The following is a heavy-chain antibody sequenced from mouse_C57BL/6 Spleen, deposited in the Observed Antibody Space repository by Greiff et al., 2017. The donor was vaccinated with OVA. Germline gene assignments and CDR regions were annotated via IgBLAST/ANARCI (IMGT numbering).Heavy chain of an antibody. V-gene: IGHV1-81*01. J-gene: IGHJ2*01. CDR1: GYTFTSYG. CDR2: IYPRSGNT. D-gene: IGHD4-1*01. CDR3: ARSGGLGYYFDY. Sequence: VQLQQSGAELARPGASVKLSCKASGYTFTSYGISWVKQRTGQGLEWIGEIYPRSGNTYYNEKFKGKATLTADKSSSTAYMELRSLTSEDSAVYFCARSGGLGYYFDYWGQGTTLTVSS.